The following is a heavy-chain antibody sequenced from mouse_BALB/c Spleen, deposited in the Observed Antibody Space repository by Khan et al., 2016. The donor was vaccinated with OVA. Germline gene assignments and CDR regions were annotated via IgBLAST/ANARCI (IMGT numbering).Heavy chain of an antibody. CDR2: ISSGGDYT. CDR1: GFTFSSYS. J-gene: IGHJ3*01. CDR3: ADHLTGSLAY. V-gene: IGHV5-6*01. Sequence: EVELVESGGDLVKPGGSLKLSCAASGFTFSSYSMSWVRQTPDKRLEWVASISSGGDYTYYPDSVKGRFTISRDNAKNTLYLPMSDLKSEDTAMYYCADHLTGSLAYWGQGTLVTVSA.